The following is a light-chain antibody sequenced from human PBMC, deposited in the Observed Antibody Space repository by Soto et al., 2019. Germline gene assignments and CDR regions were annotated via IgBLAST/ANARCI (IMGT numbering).Light chain of an antibody. V-gene: IGKV3D-20*02. CDR2: DVS. CDR3: QQRSNWPRT. Sequence: IVLTQSPGTLSLSPGERATLSCRASESVSTRYLAWYQQKPGQAPRLLIYDVSNRATDIPARFSGSGSGTDFTLTISSLEPEDLAVYYCQQRSNWPRTFGQGTKVDIK. J-gene: IGKJ1*01. CDR1: ESVSTRY.